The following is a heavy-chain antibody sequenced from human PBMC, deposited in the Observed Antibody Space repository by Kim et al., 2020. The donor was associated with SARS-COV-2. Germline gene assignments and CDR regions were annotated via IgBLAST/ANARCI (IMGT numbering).Heavy chain of an antibody. CDR3: ARVPVGYASGWYAD. J-gene: IGHJ4*02. Sequence: GGSLRLSCAASGFTFSSYWMSWVRQAPGKGLEWVANIKEDGSENYYVDSVKGRFTISRDNAKNSLYLQMNSLRAEDTAVYYCARVPVGYASGWYADWGQGTLVTVSS. CDR2: IKEDGSEN. V-gene: IGHV3-7*01. CDR1: GFTFSSYW. D-gene: IGHD6-19*01.